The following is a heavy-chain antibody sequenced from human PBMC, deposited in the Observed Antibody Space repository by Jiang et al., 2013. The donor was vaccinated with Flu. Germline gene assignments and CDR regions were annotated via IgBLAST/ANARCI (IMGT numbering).Heavy chain of an antibody. Sequence: VQLLESGGGLVQPGGSLRLSCAASGFTFSSYAMTWVRQAPGKGLEWVSSISGTGGSIYYADSVKGRFTISRDNSKNTVYLVMNNMRADDTALYYCANGALSAFMGYFDYWGQGTLVTVSS. CDR3: ANGALSAFMGYFDY. J-gene: IGHJ4*02. CDR2: ISGTGGSI. D-gene: IGHD1-26*01. CDR1: GFTFSSYA. V-gene: IGHV3-23*01.